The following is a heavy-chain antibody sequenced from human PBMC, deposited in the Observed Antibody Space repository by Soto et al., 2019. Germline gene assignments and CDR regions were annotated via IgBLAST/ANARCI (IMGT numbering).Heavy chain of an antibody. CDR2: INPNSGGT. CDR3: AREGGSRNYIWGSYRSSSFDY. J-gene: IGHJ4*02. CDR1: GYTFTGYY. Sequence: ASVKVSCKASGYTFTGYYMHWVRQAPGQGLEWMGWINPNSGGTNYAQKFQGWVTMTRDTSISTAYMELSRLRSDDTAVYYCAREGGSRNYIWGSYRSSSFDYWGQGTLVTVSS. V-gene: IGHV1-2*04. D-gene: IGHD3-16*02.